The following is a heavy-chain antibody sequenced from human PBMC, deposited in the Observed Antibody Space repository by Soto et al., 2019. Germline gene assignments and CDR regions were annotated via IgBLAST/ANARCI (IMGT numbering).Heavy chain of an antibody. V-gene: IGHV1-18*04. CDR3: ARVSSSIVVVPDYGMDV. Sequence: QVQLVQSGVEVKKPGASVKVSCKASSYTFISHGISWVRQAPGQGLEWMVWISGKNGNTNYAQKLQGRVTLTTDTSTSTAYMELRSLRSDDTAVYYCARVSSSIVVVPDYGMDVWGQETTVTVSS. J-gene: IGHJ6*02. D-gene: IGHD2-15*01. CDR1: SYTFISHG. CDR2: ISGKNGNT.